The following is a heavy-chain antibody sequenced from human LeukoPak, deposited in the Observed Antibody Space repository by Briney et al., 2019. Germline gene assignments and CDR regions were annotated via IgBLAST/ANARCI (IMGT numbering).Heavy chain of an antibody. CDR1: GFTFSSYW. V-gene: IGHV3-7*01. J-gene: IGHJ2*01. D-gene: IGHD5-24*01. CDR3: ARARGDGYQWYFDL. Sequence: PGGSLTLFCAASGFTFSSYWMNWVRQAPGKGLEWVANIKQDGSEKNYVDFVKGRFTISRDNAKNSLDLQMNSLRAEDTAMYYCARARGDGYQWYFDLWGRGTPVTVSS. CDR2: IKQDGSEK.